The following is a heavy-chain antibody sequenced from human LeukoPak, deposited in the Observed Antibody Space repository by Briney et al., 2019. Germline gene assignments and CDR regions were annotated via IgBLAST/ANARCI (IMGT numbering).Heavy chain of an antibody. CDR3: AAVAAAGTDDAFDI. J-gene: IGHJ3*02. Sequence: SVKVSCKASGYTFTSYYMHWVRQARGQRLEWIGWIVVGSGNTNYAQKFQERVTITRDMSTSTAYMELSSLRSEDTAVYYCAAVAAAGTDDAFDIWGQGTMVTVSS. CDR2: IVVGSGNT. V-gene: IGHV1-58*02. D-gene: IGHD6-13*01. CDR1: GYTFTSYY.